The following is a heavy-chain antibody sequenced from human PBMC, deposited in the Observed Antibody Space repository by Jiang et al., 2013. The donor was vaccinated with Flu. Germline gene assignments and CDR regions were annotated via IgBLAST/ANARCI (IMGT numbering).Heavy chain of an antibody. V-gene: IGHV4-59*01. CDR3: ARFPGLYYFDY. D-gene: IGHD1-14*01. CDR1: GGSISSYY. Sequence: SGSGLVKPSETLSLTCTVSGGSISSYYWSWIRQPPGKGLEWIGYIYYSGSTNYNPSLKSRVTISVDTSKNQFSLKLSSVTAADTAVYYCARFPGLYYFDYWGQGTLVTVSS. J-gene: IGHJ4*02. CDR2: IYYSGST.